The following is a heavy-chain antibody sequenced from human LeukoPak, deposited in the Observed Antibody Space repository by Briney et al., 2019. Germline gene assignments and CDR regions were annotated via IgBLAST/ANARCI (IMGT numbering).Heavy chain of an antibody. Sequence: PGGSLRLSCAASGFTFSNAWMSWVRQAPGKGLEWVGRIKSKTDGGTTDYAAPVKGRFTISRDDSKNTLYLQMNSLKTEDTAVYYCTTDHGAVYYYDSSGWPEIPLDYWGQGTLVTVSS. CDR2: IKSKTDGGTT. D-gene: IGHD3-22*01. CDR1: GFTFSNAW. CDR3: TTDHGAVYYYDSSGWPEIPLDY. V-gene: IGHV3-15*01. J-gene: IGHJ4*02.